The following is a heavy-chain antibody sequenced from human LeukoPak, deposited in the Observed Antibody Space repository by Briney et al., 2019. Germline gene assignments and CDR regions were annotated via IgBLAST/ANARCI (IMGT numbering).Heavy chain of an antibody. D-gene: IGHD3-22*01. J-gene: IGHJ3*02. CDR2: ISSSGSTI. Sequence: GGSLRLSCAASGFTFSSYEMNWVRQAPGKGLEWVPYISSSGSTIYYADSVKGRFTISRDNAKNSLYLQMNSLRAEDTAVYYCASSAKWYYYDSSGHDAFDIWGQGTMVTVSS. CDR3: ASSAKWYYYDSSGHDAFDI. CDR1: GFTFSSYE. V-gene: IGHV3-48*03.